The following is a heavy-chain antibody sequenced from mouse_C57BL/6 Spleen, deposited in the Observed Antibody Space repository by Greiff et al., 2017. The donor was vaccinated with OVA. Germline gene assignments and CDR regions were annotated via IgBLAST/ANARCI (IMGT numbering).Heavy chain of an antibody. CDR1: GYAFSSSW. Sequence: VQLQESGPELVKPGASVKLSCKASGYAFSSSWMNWVKQRPGKGLEWIGRIYPGDGDTNYNGKFKGKATLTADKSSSTTYMQLSSLTSEDSAVYFCARGGSRAYYAMNDWGQGTSVTVSS. J-gene: IGHJ4*01. CDR2: IYPGDGDT. D-gene: IGHD1-1*01. CDR3: ARGGSRAYYAMND. V-gene: IGHV1-82*01.